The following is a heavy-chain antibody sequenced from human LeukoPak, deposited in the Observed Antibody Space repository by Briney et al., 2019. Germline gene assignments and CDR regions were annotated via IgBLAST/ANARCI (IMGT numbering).Heavy chain of an antibody. Sequence: PSETLSLTCAVYGGPFTANYWSWIRQPPGKGLEWIGEMNHSGSTNYNPSLKSRVTISVDTSKKQLSLKLTSVSAADTAVYYCARSLWFGVLYNWGQGTLVTVSS. CDR2: MNHSGST. CDR3: ARSLWFGVLYN. J-gene: IGHJ4*02. CDR1: GGPFTANY. V-gene: IGHV4-34*01. D-gene: IGHD3-10*01.